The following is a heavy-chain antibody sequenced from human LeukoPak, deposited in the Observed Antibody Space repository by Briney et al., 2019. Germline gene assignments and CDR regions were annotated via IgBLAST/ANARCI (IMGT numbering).Heavy chain of an antibody. CDR3: ARQPTTVTTNDAFDI. CDR1: GGSISSYY. D-gene: IGHD4-17*01. V-gene: IGHV4-59*08. J-gene: IGHJ3*02. Sequence: SETLSLTCTVSGGSISSYYWNWIRPPPGKGLAWIGHIYYSGSANYNPSLKSRVTISVDTSKNQFSLKLSSVTAADTAVYYCARQPTTVTTNDAFDIWGQGTMVTVSS. CDR2: IYYSGSA.